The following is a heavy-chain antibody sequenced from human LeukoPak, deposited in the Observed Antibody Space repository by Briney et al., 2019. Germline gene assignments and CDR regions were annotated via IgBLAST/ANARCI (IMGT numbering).Heavy chain of an antibody. CDR3: RGGFGDGDY. Sequence: GGSLRLSCAASGFTFSSYWMSWVRQAPGKGLEWVANIKQDGSEKYYVDSVKGRFTISRDNAKNSLYLQMNSLRAEDTAEYYCRGGFGDGDYWGQGTLVTVSS. CDR2: IKQDGSEK. J-gene: IGHJ4*02. V-gene: IGHV3-7*01. CDR1: GFTFSSYW. D-gene: IGHD3-10*01.